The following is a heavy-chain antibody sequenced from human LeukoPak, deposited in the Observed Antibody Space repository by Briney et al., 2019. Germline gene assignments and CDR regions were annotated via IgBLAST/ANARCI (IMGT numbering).Heavy chain of an antibody. D-gene: IGHD6-19*01. V-gene: IGHV4-34*01. CDR2: INHSGST. CDR1: GGSFSGYY. Sequence: PSETLSLTCAVYGGSFSGYYWSWIRQPPGKGLEWIGEINHSGSTNYNPSLKSRVTISVDMSKSQFSLKVSSVTAADTAVYYCARDHGSGWYFDYWGQGTLVTVSS. J-gene: IGHJ4*02. CDR3: ARDHGSGWYFDY.